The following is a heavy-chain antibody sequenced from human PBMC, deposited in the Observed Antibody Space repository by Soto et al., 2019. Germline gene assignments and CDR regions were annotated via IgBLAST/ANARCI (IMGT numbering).Heavy chain of an antibody. V-gene: IGHV4-31*03. CDR1: GGSISSGGYY. J-gene: IGHJ4*02. D-gene: IGHD3-10*01. Sequence: SETLSLTCTVSGGSISSGGYYWSWIRQHPGKGLEWIGYIYYSGSTYHNPSLKSRVTISVDTSKNQFSLKLSSVTAADTAVYYCARDSQDKYGSGSYPFDYWGQGTLVTVSS. CDR2: IYYSGST. CDR3: ARDSQDKYGSGSYPFDY.